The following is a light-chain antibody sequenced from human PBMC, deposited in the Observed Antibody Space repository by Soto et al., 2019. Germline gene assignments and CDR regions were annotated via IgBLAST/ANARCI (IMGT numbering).Light chain of an antibody. V-gene: IGKV1-39*01. CDR1: QSIGRY. CDR3: QQHNSFSIT. Sequence: DIQMTQSPSSLSASVGDRVTITCRASQSIGRYLNWYQQTPGRAPKFLISAASSLQSGVPSRFSGSGSGTEFTLTINSLQADDFATYYCQQHNSFSITCGQGTRLEI. CDR2: AAS. J-gene: IGKJ5*01.